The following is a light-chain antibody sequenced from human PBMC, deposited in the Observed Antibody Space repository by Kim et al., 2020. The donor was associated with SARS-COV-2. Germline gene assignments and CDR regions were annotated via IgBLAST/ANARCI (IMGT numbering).Light chain of an antibody. J-gene: IGLJ1*01. CDR1: NLWHQR. CDR3: QVWDRGSNHYG. Sequence: TRKRARNTWGGNNLWHQRVDWYQQKAGPAPRLVIYFAGDRSPGIPERFSGSISGNTATLTITRVEGGDEADYYCQVWDRGSNHYGFGSGTKVNVL. V-gene: IGLV3-21*04. CDR2: FAG.